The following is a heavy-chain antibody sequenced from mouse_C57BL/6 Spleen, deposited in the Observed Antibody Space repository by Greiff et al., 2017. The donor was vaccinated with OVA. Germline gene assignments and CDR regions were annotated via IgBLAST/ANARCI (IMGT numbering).Heavy chain of an antibody. Sequence: LQESGAELVRPGASVKLSCKASGYTFTSYGISWVKQRTGQGLEWIGEIHPRSGNTYYNEKFKGKATLTADKSSSTAYMELRSLTSEDSAVYFCARRNYDGYYYAMDYWGQGTSVTVSS. CDR1: GYTFTSYG. V-gene: IGHV1-81*01. CDR3: ARRNYDGYYYAMDY. J-gene: IGHJ4*01. D-gene: IGHD2-3*01. CDR2: IHPRSGNT.